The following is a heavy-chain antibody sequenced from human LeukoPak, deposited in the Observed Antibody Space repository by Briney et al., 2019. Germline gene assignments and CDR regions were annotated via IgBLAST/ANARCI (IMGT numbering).Heavy chain of an antibody. V-gene: IGHV1-46*01. CDR1: GYTFTNNY. CDR3: ARDQEGFDY. CDR2: IYPRDGST. Sequence: GASVKVSCKAPGYTFTNNYLHWVRQAPGQGLEWMGMIYPRDGSTSYAQNFQGRVTVTRDTSTTTVHMELRGLRSEDTAVYYCARDQEGFDYWGQGTVVTVSS. J-gene: IGHJ4*02.